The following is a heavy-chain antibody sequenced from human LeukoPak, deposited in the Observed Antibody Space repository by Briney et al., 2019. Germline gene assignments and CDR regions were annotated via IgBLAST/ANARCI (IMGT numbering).Heavy chain of an antibody. D-gene: IGHD3-3*01. V-gene: IGHV3-7*04. CDR3: ARDTGLRNTVFGHRGVYFDY. CDR1: GFTFSSYW. J-gene: IGHJ4*02. CDR2: IKEDGSEK. Sequence: GGSLRLSCVASGFTFSSYWMSWVRQAPGKGLEWVANIKEDGSEKYYVDSVKGRFTISRDNAKKSLYLQMNSLRAGDTAVYYCARDTGLRNTVFGHRGVYFDYWGQGTLVTVSS.